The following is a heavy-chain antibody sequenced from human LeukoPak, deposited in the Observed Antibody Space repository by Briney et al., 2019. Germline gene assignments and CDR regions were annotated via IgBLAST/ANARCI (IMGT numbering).Heavy chain of an antibody. Sequence: SETLSLTCAVYSGSFSGYYWTWFRQPPGKGLEWIGEFNHNWGAKYNPSLKSRVTISVDTSKNHLSLSLNSVTAADTAVYYCARVGHCSSNYCLDYWGQGTLVTVSS. CDR1: SGSFSGYY. D-gene: IGHD2-2*01. CDR3: ARVGHCSSNYCLDY. J-gene: IGHJ4*02. V-gene: IGHV4-34*01. CDR2: FNHNWGA.